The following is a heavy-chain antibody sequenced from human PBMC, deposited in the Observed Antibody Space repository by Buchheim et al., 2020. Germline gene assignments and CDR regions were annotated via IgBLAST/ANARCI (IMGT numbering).Heavy chain of an antibody. J-gene: IGHJ5*02. CDR1: GFTFSRYS. CDR3: ARVLDCSRSSCTDWFDP. V-gene: IGHV3-23*01. CDR2: ISGRGDST. D-gene: IGHD2-2*01. Sequence: EVPLLESGGGLIQPGGSLRLSCAASGFTFSRYSMSWVRQAPGKGLEWVTAISGRGDSTYYADSVKGRFTLSRDNSTHTLYLQMNSLRAEDTAVYYCARVLDCSRSSCTDWFDPWGQGTL.